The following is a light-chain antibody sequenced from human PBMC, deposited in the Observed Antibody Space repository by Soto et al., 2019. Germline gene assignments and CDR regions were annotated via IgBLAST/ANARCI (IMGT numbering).Light chain of an antibody. CDR1: QSVSNY. J-gene: IGKJ1*01. CDR3: QQRSNWPPWT. Sequence: EIVLTQSPATLYLSPGERATLACRASQSVSNYLAWYQQKPGQAPRLLIYDASNRATGIPARFSGSGSGTDFTLTISSLAPEDFAVYYCQQRSNWPPWTFGQVTKVDIK. V-gene: IGKV3-11*01. CDR2: DAS.